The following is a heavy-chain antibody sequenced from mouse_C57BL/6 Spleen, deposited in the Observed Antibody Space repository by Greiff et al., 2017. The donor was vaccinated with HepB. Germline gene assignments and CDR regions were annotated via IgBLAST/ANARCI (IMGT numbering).Heavy chain of an antibody. CDR2: IDPETGGT. J-gene: IGHJ3*01. CDR1: GYTFTDYE. V-gene: IGHV1-15*01. D-gene: IGHD2-4*01. CDR3: YYDYAGFAY. Sequence: VHLVESGAELVRPGASVTLSCKASGYTFTDYEMHWVKQTPVHGLEWIGAIDPETGGTDYNQKFKGKAILTADKSSSTAYMERRSLTSEDSAVYYCYYDYAGFAYWGQGTLVTVSA.